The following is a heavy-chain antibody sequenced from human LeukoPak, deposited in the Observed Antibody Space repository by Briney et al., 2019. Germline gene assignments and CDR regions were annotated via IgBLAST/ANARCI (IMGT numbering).Heavy chain of an antibody. CDR2: INHSGST. V-gene: IGHV4-34*01. CDR3: ARIYYDFWSGYYTEYYFDY. Sequence: SETLSLTCAVYGGSFSDYYWSWIRQPPGKGLEWIGEINHSGSTNYNPSLKSRVTISVDTSKNQFSLKLSSVTAADTAVYYCARIYYDFWSGYYTEYYFDYWGQGTLVTVSS. J-gene: IGHJ4*02. CDR1: GGSFSDYY. D-gene: IGHD3-3*01.